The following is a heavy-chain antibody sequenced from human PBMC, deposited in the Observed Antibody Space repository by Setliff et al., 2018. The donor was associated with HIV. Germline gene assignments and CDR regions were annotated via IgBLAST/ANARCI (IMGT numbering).Heavy chain of an antibody. CDR2: IHYTGTT. D-gene: IGHD3-10*01. V-gene: IGHV4-31*01. Sequence: LSLTCTVSGGSISSSSYYWNWFRQYPGKGLEWIGYIHYTGTTNQNPSLRSLITISLDTSKNQFSLKLTSVAAADTAVYYCARAPYVSGSFGWFDPWGQGTLVTVSS. J-gene: IGHJ5*02. CDR1: GGSISSSSYY. CDR3: ARAPYVSGSFGWFDP.